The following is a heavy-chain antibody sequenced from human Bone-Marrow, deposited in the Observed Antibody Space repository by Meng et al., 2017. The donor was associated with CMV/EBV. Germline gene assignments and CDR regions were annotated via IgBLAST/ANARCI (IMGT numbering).Heavy chain of an antibody. J-gene: IGHJ5*01. V-gene: IGHV3-15*01. CDR1: GFTFSKVW. CDR3: ATDRGTRDS. Sequence: GESLKISCAASGFTFSKVWMSWVRQAPGKGLEWVGRIKSKTDGGTSDYAAPVKGRFAISRDDSKNTLYLQMDSLKTDDTGVYYCATDRGTRDSWGHGTLVTFAS. D-gene: IGHD3-10*01. CDR2: IKSKTDGGTS.